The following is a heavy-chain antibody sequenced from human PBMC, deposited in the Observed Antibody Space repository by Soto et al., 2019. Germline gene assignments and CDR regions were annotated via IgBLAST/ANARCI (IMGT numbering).Heavy chain of an antibody. Sequence: PSETLSLTCTVSEDSINNYYWSWIRQPAGKGLEWIGRMYPNGNSNYNSSLQRRVTMSLDTSKNLFSLRLRSVTAADTAVSFCARGVGPSHRLYYWCQGSLVTVPS. CDR1: EDSINNYY. J-gene: IGHJ1*01. CDR2: MYPNGNS. CDR3: ARGVGPSHRLYY. V-gene: IGHV4-4*07. D-gene: IGHD2-8*01.